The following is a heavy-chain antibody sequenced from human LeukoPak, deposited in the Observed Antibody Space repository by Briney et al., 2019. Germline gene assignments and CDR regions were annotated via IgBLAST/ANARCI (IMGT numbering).Heavy chain of an antibody. D-gene: IGHD3-3*01. CDR1: GFTFSSYW. CDR3: ARDLGDFWSRYYFDY. CDR2: IKQDESEK. V-gene: IGHV3-7*01. Sequence: GGSLRLSCAASGFTFSSYWMSWVRQAPGKGLEWVANIKQDESEKYYVDSVKGRFTISRDNAKNSLYLQMNSLRAEDTAVYYCARDLGDFWSRYYFDYWGQGTLVTVSS. J-gene: IGHJ4*02.